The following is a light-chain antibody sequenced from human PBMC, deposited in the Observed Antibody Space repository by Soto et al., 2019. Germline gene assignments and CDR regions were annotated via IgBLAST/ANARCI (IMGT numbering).Light chain of an antibody. J-gene: IGKJ1*01. V-gene: IGKV3-20*01. Sequence: EIVLTQSPATLSLSPGERATLSCRASQSVGSYLVWYQQKPGQAPRLLIYGASNRATGIPDRFSGSGSGTDFTLTISRLEPEDFAVYYCQQYGSSGTFGQGTKVDI. CDR2: GAS. CDR1: QSVGSY. CDR3: QQYGSSGT.